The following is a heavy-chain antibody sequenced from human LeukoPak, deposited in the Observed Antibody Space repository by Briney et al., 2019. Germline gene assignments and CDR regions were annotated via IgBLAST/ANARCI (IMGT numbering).Heavy chain of an antibody. CDR1: GFTFSSYG. J-gene: IGHJ4*02. V-gene: IGHV3-30*18. D-gene: IGHD6-19*01. CDR3: AKPYSSGWPYYFDY. Sequence: GGSLRLSCAASGFTFSSYGMHWVRQAPGKGLEWVAVISYDGSNKYYADSVKGRFTISRDNSKNTLYLQVNSLRAEDTAVYYCAKPYSSGWPYYFDYWGQGTLVTVSS. CDR2: ISYDGSNK.